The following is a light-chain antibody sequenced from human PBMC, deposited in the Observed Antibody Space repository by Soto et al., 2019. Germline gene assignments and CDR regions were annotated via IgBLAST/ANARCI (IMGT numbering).Light chain of an antibody. CDR1: QSISSY. V-gene: IGKV1-39*01. Sequence: DIQMTQSPSSLSASVGDRVTITCRASQSISSYLNWYQQKPGKAPKLLIYAASGLQSGVPSRFSGTGTGTDFTLTISSLPPEDFATYYCQQSYTFTFGPGTKVHIQ. CDR2: AAS. CDR3: QQSYTFT. J-gene: IGKJ3*01.